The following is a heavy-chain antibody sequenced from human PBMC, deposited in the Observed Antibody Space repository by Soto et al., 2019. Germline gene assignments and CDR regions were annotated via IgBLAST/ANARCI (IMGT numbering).Heavy chain of an antibody. CDR3: AKGFSGAFDS. D-gene: IGHD7-27*01. CDR1: GFTFSTYA. CDR2: IRAGGGDT. J-gene: IGHJ3*02. Sequence: GGSLRLSCAASGFTFSTYAMSWVRQAPGKGLEWVSGIRAGGGDTYYADSVKGRLTISRDDSKNTLFVEMNSLRAEDTAVYYCAKGFSGAFDSWGRGTMVTV. V-gene: IGHV3-23*01.